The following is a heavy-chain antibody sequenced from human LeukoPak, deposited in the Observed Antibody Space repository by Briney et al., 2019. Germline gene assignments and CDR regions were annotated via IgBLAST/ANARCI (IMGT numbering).Heavy chain of an antibody. Sequence: GGSLRLFCDVSGLLFSIYSMRWAREGTGKGLEWVSSITSSGEATYYADSVKGRFTITRDNSRYTLFLQMNSLTAEDTAVYYCAKDRPNYYHSNGHYYRRDGDSGGQGTLVTVSS. D-gene: IGHD3-22*01. CDR3: AKDRPNYYHSNGHYYRRDGDS. CDR2: ITSSGEAT. CDR1: GLLFSIYS. J-gene: IGHJ5*01. V-gene: IGHV3-23*01.